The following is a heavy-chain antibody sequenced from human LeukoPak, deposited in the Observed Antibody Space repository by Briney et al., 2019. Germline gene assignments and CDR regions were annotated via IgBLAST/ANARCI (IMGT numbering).Heavy chain of an antibody. D-gene: IGHD4-17*01. CDR1: GFTFSSYG. V-gene: IGHV3-33*01. CDR3: ARPWGGDYPLDAFDI. CDR2: IWYDGSNK. J-gene: IGHJ3*02. Sequence: GRSLRLSCAASGFTFSSYGMHWVRQAPGKGLEWVAVIWYDGSNKYYADSVKGRFTISRDNSKNTLYLQMNSLRAGDTAVYYCARPWGGDYPLDAFDIWGQGTMVTVSS.